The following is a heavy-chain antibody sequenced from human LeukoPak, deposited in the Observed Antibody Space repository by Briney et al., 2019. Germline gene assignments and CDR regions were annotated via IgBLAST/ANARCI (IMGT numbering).Heavy chain of an antibody. D-gene: IGHD6-13*01. V-gene: IGHV4-34*01. CDR1: GGSFSGYY. CDR3: ARGDAAAADDASDI. J-gene: IGHJ3*02. Sequence: SATLSLTCAVDGGSFSGYYWSWIRQPPGKGLEWIGEINHSGSTNYNPSLKSRVTISVDTSKNQFSLKLSCVTAADTAVYYRARGDAAAADDASDICGQGTMVTVSS. CDR2: INHSGST.